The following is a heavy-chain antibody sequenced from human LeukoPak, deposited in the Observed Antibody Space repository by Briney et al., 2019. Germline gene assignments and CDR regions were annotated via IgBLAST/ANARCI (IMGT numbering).Heavy chain of an antibody. CDR3: ERVATVTYYRLFDY. J-gene: IGHJ4*02. Sequence: PSETLSLTCTVSGGSTSSYYWSCIWQPPGKGLEWIGYIYYSGSTNYNPSLKSRVTISVDTSKNQFSLKLSSVTAADTAVYYCERVATVTYYRLFDYWGQGTLVTVSS. V-gene: IGHV4-59*01. CDR1: GGSTSSYY. CDR2: IYYSGST. D-gene: IGHD4-17*01.